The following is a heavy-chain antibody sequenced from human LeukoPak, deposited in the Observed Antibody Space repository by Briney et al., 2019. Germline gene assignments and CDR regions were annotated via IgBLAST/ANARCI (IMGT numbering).Heavy chain of an antibody. CDR1: GFTFSSYG. D-gene: IGHD6-13*01. V-gene: IGHV3-33*01. CDR2: IWYDGSNK. Sequence: PGRSLRLSCAASGFTFSSYGMHWVRQAPGKGLEWVAVIWYDGSNKYYADSVKGRFTISRDNSKNTLYLQMNSLRAEDTAVYYCARGIDSSWLTYWGQGTLVTVSS. CDR3: ARGIDSSWLTY. J-gene: IGHJ4*02.